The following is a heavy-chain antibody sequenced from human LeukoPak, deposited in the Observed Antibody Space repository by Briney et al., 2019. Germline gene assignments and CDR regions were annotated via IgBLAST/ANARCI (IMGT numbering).Heavy chain of an antibody. D-gene: IGHD3-10*01. CDR3: AGSMVRGVITDY. CDR1: GGSISSYY. J-gene: IGHJ4*02. CDR2: IYYSGST. V-gene: IGHV4-59*01. Sequence: PSETLSLTCTVSGGSISSYYWSWIRQPPGKGLEWIGYIYYSGSTNYNPSLKSRVTISVDTSKNQFSLKLSSVTAADTAVYYCAGSMVRGVITDYWGQGTLVTVSS.